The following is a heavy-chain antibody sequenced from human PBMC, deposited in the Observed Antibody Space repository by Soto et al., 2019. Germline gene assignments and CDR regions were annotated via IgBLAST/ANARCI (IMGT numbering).Heavy chain of an antibody. CDR3: ARSERYSSSWYWFDP. CDR2: IDPSDSYT. D-gene: IGHD6-13*01. Sequence: GESLKISCKGSGYSFTSYWISWVRQMPGKGREWMGRIDPSDSYTNYSPSFQGHVTISADKSISTAYLQWSSLKASDTAMYYCARSERYSSSWYWFDPWGQGTLVTVSS. V-gene: IGHV5-10-1*01. CDR1: GYSFTSYW. J-gene: IGHJ5*02.